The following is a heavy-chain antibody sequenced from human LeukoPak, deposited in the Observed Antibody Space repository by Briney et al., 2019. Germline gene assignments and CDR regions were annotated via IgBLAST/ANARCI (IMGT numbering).Heavy chain of an antibody. V-gene: IGHV3-30*03. Sequence: PGGSLRLSCAVSGFTFTDTYMTWIRQAPGKGLEWVAVISYDGSNKYYADSVKGRFTISRDNSKNTLYLQMNSLRAEDTAVYYCARDPQRSYDYVWGSYRYTRSHFDYWGQGTLVTVSS. D-gene: IGHD3-16*02. CDR2: ISYDGSNK. CDR3: ARDPQRSYDYVWGSYRYTRSHFDY. CDR1: GFTFTDTY. J-gene: IGHJ4*02.